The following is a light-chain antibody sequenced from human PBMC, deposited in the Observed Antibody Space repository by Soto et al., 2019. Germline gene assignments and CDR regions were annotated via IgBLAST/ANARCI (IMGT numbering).Light chain of an antibody. J-gene: IGKJ3*01. CDR1: QSISSW. CDR2: KAS. V-gene: IGKV1-5*03. Sequence: DIQMTQSPSTLSASVGDRVTITCRASQSISSWLAWYQQKPGKAPKLLIYKASSLERGVPSRFRGSGSGTEFTLTISSLQPDDFATYYCQQYNSYPYPFGPGTKVDIK. CDR3: QQYNSYPYP.